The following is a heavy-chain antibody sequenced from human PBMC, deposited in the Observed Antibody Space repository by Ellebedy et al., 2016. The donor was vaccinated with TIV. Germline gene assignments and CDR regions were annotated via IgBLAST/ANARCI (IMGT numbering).Heavy chain of an antibody. Sequence: MPSETLSLTCAVYGGSFTGYYWSWFRQPPGTGLEWIAGINHSGSTNYNPSLKSRVSISVDTSKNQFSLKVNSVTAADSAMYYCARDVVPKQLGCWFDPWGQGTLVTVSS. CDR1: GGSFTGYY. V-gene: IGHV4-34*01. CDR2: INHSGST. D-gene: IGHD6-6*01. CDR3: ARDVVPKQLGCWFDP. J-gene: IGHJ5*02.